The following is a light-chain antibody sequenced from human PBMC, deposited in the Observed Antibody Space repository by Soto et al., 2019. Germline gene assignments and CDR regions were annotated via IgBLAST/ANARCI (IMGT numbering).Light chain of an antibody. J-gene: IGKJ5*01. CDR1: QGVTTN. CDR3: QQYNNWPFS. CDR2: DVT. V-gene: IGKV3D-15*03. Sequence: EIVMTQSPATLSVSPGERATLSCRAGQGVTTNFAWYQQKSGQSPRLLIYDVTIRATGVPAWFSGTGSETDFTLTISVLQSEDSAVYFCQQYNNWPFSFGQGTRLEIK.